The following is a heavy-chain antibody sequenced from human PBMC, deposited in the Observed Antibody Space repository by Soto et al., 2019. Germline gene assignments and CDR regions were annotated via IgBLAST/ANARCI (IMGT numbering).Heavy chain of an antibody. CDR1: GFTFRSYE. V-gene: IGHV3-48*03. D-gene: IGHD3-16*01. J-gene: IGHJ4*02. Sequence: EAQLVEAGGGSVLPGGSLRLSCAASGFTFRSYEMNWVRQAPGKGLEWLSYISTSGTTIYYTDSVKGRFVMSRDNAKASLFLQMSSLRVADTAVYYCVRDRGGHDQGNSTPIGGQGALVTATS. CDR2: ISTSGTTI. CDR3: VRDRGGHDQGNSTPI.